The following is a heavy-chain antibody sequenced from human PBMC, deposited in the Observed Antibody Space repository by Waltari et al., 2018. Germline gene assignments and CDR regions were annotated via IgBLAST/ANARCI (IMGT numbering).Heavy chain of an antibody. D-gene: IGHD3-16*02. CDR2: IYYSGST. Sequence: QLQLQESGPGLVKPSETLSLTCTVSGGSISSSSYYWGWIRQPPGKGLEWIGSIYYSGSTYYNPALKSRVTIAVDTSKNQFSRKLSSVTAADTAVYYGAGGAIYDYVWGSYRSSFDYWGQGTLVTVSS. CDR1: GGSISSSSYY. CDR3: AGGAIYDYVWGSYRSSFDY. V-gene: IGHV4-39*01. J-gene: IGHJ4*02.